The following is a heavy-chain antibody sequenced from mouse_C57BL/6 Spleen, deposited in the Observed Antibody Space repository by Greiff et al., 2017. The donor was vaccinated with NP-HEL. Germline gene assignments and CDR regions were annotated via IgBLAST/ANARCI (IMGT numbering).Heavy chain of an antibody. Sequence: VQLKESGPELVKPGASVKISCKASGYSFTGYYMNWVKQSPEKSLEWIGEINPSTGGTTYNQKFKAKATLTVDKSSSTAYMQLKSLTSEDSAVYYCARGGYDYESDWGQGTTLTVSS. CDR2: INPSTGGT. CDR1: GYSFTGYY. J-gene: IGHJ2*01. V-gene: IGHV1-42*01. D-gene: IGHD2-4*01. CDR3: ARGGYDYESD.